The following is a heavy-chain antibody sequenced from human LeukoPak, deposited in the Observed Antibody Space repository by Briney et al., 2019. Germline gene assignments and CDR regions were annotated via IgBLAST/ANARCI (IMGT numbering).Heavy chain of an antibody. J-gene: IGHJ4*02. V-gene: IGHV3-30*02. CDR1: GFTFSSYG. D-gene: IGHD3-10*01. Sequence: PGGSLRLSCAASGFTFSSYGMHWVRQAPGKGLEWVAFIRYDGSNKYYADSVKGRFTISRDNSKNTLYLQMNSLRAEDTAVYYCAKDELWFGELLPFDYWGQGTPVTVSS. CDR2: IRYDGSNK. CDR3: AKDELWFGELLPFDY.